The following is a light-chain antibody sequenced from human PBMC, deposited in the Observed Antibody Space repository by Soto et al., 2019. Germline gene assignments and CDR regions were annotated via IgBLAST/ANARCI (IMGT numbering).Light chain of an antibody. V-gene: IGKV1-33*01. J-gene: IGKJ2*01. Sequence: DIQLTQSPPSLSASEGDRVTITCQASHDIKNYLNWYQQKPGKAPKLLIYDADNLQTGVPSRFSGSGAGTAFTFTNGSLQPEDVATYFCQQFDVLPPYTFGQGTKVEIK. CDR2: DAD. CDR3: QQFDVLPPYT. CDR1: HDIKNY.